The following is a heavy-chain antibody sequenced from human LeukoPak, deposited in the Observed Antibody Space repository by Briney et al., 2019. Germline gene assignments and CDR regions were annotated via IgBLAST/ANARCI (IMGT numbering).Heavy chain of an antibody. V-gene: IGHV4-34*01. CDR3: ARVNYYDSRGYGAFDI. J-gene: IGHJ3*02. CDR2: INRSENT. Sequence: PSETLSLTCAVYGGSFSYYHWSWVRQPPGKGLEWIGEINRSENTNYNPSLKSRVTISVDTSKNQFSLKLSSVTAADTAVYYCARVNYYDSRGYGAFDIWGQGTMVTVSS. CDR1: GGSFSYYH. D-gene: IGHD3-22*01.